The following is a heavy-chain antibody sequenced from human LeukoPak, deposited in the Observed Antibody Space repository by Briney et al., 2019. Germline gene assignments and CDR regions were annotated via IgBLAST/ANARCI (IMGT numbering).Heavy chain of an antibody. CDR1: GGSISSYY. D-gene: IGHD6-6*01. CDR2: IYYSGST. J-gene: IGHJ5*02. CDR3: ARLAPSPRPHWFDP. Sequence: SETLSLTCTVSGGSISSYYWSWIRQPPGKGLEWIGYIYYSGSTYYNPSLKSRLTISVDTSKNQFSLKLSSVTAADTAVYYCARLAPSPRPHWFDPWGQGTLVTVSS. V-gene: IGHV4-59*04.